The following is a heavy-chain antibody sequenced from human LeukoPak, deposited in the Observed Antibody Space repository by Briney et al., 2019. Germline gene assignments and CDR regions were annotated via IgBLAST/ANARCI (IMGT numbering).Heavy chain of an antibody. V-gene: IGHV4-39*01. CDR2: IYYSGST. Sequence: PSETLSLTCTVSGGPISSSSYYWGWIRQPPGKGLEWIGSIYYSGSTYYNPSLKSRVTISVDTSKNQFSLKLSSVTAADTAVYYCARTYCSGGSCPRAYWGQGTLVTVSS. J-gene: IGHJ4*02. D-gene: IGHD2-15*01. CDR3: ARTYCSGGSCPRAY. CDR1: GGPISSSSYY.